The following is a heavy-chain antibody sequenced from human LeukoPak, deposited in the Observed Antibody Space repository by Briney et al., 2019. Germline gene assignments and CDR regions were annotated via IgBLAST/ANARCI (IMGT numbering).Heavy chain of an antibody. CDR1: GYSFTSYD. CDR3: ARRPIWFGELGY. Sequence: ASVKLSCKTYGYSFTSYDINWVRQATGQGLEWMGWMNPNSGKTGYAQKFQGRVTMTRNTSISTAYMELNSLTYDDTAVYYCARRPIWFGELGYWGQGTQLTVAS. CDR2: MNPNSGKT. J-gene: IGHJ4*02. V-gene: IGHV1-8*01. D-gene: IGHD3-10*01.